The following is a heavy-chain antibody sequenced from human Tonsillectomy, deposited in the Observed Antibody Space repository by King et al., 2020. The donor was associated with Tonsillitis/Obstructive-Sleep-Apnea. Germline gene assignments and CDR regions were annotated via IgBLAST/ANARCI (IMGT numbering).Heavy chain of an antibody. CDR2: IYPGDSDT. CDR1: GYSFTSYW. V-gene: IGHV5-51*01. D-gene: IGHD2-2*01. Sequence: VQLVESGAEVKKPGESLKISCKGSGYSFTSYWIGWVRQMPGKGLEWMGIIYPGDSDTRYSPSFQGQVTISADKSISTAYLQWSSLKASDPAMYYCARRLGYCSSTSCDAFDIWGQGTMVTVSS. J-gene: IGHJ3*02. CDR3: ARRLGYCSSTSCDAFDI.